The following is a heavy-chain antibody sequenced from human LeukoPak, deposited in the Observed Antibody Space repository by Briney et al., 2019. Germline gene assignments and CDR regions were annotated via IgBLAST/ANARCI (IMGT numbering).Heavy chain of an antibody. CDR3: ARGPDYGGNPPTGFDL. Sequence: SETLSLTCTVSGGSISSNYWSWIRQPPGKGLEWIGYIYYSGSTNYNPSLKSRVTISLDTSKNQFSLKLSSVTAADTAVYYCARGPDYGGNPPTGFDLWGRGTLVTVSS. CDR1: GGSISSNY. CDR2: IYYSGST. J-gene: IGHJ2*01. D-gene: IGHD4-23*01. V-gene: IGHV4-59*01.